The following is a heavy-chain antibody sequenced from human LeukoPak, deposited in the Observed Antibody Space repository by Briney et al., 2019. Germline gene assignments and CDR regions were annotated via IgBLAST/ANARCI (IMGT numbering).Heavy chain of an antibody. Sequence: ASVTVSCKASGYIFTDYYMHWVRQAPGQGLEWMGLFNPASGGTKYAQKFQGRVTMTRDTSINTAYMELSSLGLDDTAVYYCARGLYYGGNQRAHDAFDIWGQGTLVTVSS. V-gene: IGHV1-2*02. CDR3: ARGLYYGGNQRAHDAFDI. CDR1: GYIFTDYY. J-gene: IGHJ3*02. D-gene: IGHD4-23*01. CDR2: FNPASGGT.